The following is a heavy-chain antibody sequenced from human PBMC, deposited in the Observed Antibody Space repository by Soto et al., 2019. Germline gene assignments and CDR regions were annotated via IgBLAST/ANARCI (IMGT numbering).Heavy chain of an antibody. CDR1: GGSISSGGYS. V-gene: IGHV4-30-2*01. J-gene: IGHJ4*02. Sequence: QLQLQESGSGLVKPSQTLSLTCAVSGGSISSGGYSWSWIRQPPGKGLEGIGYIYHSGPSYYNPSLKSRVTMSVDRSKNQFSLNLNSVTAADPAVYYCGRARGYIDSWGQGTLVTVSS. CDR3: GRARGYIDS. CDR2: IYHSGPS.